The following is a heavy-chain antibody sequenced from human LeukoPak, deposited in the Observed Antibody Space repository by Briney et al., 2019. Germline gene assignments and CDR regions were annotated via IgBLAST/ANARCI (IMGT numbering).Heavy chain of an antibody. CDR2: IYYSGST. D-gene: IGHD1-7*01. CDR3: ARVRLTRGTPSCFDY. J-gene: IGHJ4*02. Sequence: PSETLSLTCTVSGGSISSYYWSWIRQPPGKGLEWIGYIYYSGSTNYNPSLKSRVTISVDTSKNQFPLKLCSVTAADTAVYYCARVRLTRGTPSCFDYWGQGTLVTVSS. V-gene: IGHV4-59*01. CDR1: GGSISSYY.